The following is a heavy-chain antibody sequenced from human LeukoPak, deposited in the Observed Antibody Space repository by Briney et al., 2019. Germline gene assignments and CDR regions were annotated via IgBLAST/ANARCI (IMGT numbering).Heavy chain of an antibody. CDR1: GFGITDHH. V-gene: IGHV3-72*01. J-gene: IGHJ4*02. D-gene: IGHD6-13*01. CDR3: VRVVTTGSGWYHFDN. CDR2: SATTKPNSCTT. Sequence: TGGSLRLSCAGAGFGITDHHMDWVRQAPGKGLEWSGRSATTKPNSCTTQYDASVRGRFTISREGSQNSRYLPLNSLKTEDTAAYYCVRVVTTGSGWYHFDNWGLGTLVTVAS.